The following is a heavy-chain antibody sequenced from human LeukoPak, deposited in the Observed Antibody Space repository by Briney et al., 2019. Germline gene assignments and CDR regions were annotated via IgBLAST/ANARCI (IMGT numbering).Heavy chain of an antibody. CDR3: AREYSGYGEFDY. CDR2: ISTSSSYI. J-gene: IGHJ4*02. V-gene: IGHV3-21*01. Sequence: GGSLRFSCAASGVTFSGNCMNWVRRAPGMGLEWVSSISTSSSYIYYADSVKGRFTISRDNAKNSLYLQMNSLRAEDTAVYYCAREYSGYGEFDYWGQGTLVTVSS. CDR1: GVTFSGNC. D-gene: IGHD5-12*01.